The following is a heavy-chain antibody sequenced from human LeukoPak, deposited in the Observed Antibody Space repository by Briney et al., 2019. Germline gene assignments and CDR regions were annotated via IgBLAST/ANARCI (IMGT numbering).Heavy chain of an antibody. Sequence: GALRLSCAASDFVFSDYYMSWVRQAPGKGLEWVSYISSSGNSIYHADSVKGRFTISRDNAKNSLYLQMNSLRAEDTAVYYCAREMEGDYGSGTYFDLWGQGNMVTVSS. CDR1: DFVFSDYY. V-gene: IGHV3-11*01. CDR2: ISSSGNSI. D-gene: IGHD3-10*01. J-gene: IGHJ4*02. CDR3: AREMEGDYGSGTYFDL.